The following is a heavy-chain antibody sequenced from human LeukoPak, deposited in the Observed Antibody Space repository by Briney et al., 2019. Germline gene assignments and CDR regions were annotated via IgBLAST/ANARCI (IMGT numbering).Heavy chain of an antibody. D-gene: IGHD1-26*01. CDR3: TTELGEG. J-gene: IGHJ4*02. CDR1: GFTFSSVW. CDR2: IKTQTDGGTT. V-gene: IGHV3-15*01. Sequence: PGGSLRPSCAASGFTFSSVWMSWVRQAPGKGLEWVGRIKTQTDGGTTDYAAPVKGRFTISRDDSKNTLYLQMNSLKTEDTAVYYCTTELGEGWGQGTLVTVSS.